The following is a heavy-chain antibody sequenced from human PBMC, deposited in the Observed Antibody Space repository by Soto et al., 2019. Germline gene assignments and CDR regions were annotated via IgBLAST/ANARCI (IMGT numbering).Heavy chain of an antibody. CDR3: ARDRIPPQTYDFWSGYYPYYYYGMDV. J-gene: IGHJ6*02. Sequence: GSLRLSCAASGFTFSSYAMHWVRQAPGKGLEWVAVISYDGSNKYYADSVKGRFTISRDNSKNTLYLQMNSLRAEDTAVYCCARDRIPPQTYDFWSGYYPYYYYGMDVWGQGTTVTVSS. D-gene: IGHD3-3*01. CDR1: GFTFSSYA. CDR2: ISYDGSNK. V-gene: IGHV3-30-3*01.